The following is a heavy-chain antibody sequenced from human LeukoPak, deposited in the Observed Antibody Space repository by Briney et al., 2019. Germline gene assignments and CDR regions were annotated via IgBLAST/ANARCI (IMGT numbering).Heavy chain of an antibody. D-gene: IGHD2-2*01. J-gene: IGHJ5*02. CDR2: IYNSGST. V-gene: IGHV4-30-4*01. CDR1: GGSISSGDYY. CDR3: ARSLPAARPRRWFDP. Sequence: KPSETLSLTCTVSGGSISSGDYYWSWIRQPPGKGLEWIGYIYNSGSTYYNPSLKSRVTISVDTSKNQFSLKLSSVTAADTAVYYCARSLPAARPRRWFDPWGQGTLVTVSS.